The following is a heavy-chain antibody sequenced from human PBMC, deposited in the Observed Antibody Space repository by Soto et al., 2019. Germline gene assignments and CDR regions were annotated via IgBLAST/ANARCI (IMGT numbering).Heavy chain of an antibody. CDR2: IYYSGST. CDR1: GGSISSSSYY. CDR3: ASFYDFWSGYRPEYYYYGMDV. V-gene: IGHV4-39*01. D-gene: IGHD3-3*01. Sequence: PSETLSLTCTVSGGSISSSSYYWGWIRQPPGKGLEWIGSIYYSGSTCYNPSLKSRVTISVDTSKNQFSLKLSSVTAADTAVYYCASFYDFWSGYRPEYYYYGMDVWGQGTTVTVSS. J-gene: IGHJ6*02.